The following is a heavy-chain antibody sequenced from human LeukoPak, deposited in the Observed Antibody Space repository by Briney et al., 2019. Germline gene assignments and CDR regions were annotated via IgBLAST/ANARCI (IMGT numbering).Heavy chain of an antibody. CDR1: GGTFSSYA. Sequence: SVKVSCKASGGTFSSYAISWVRQAPGQGLEWMGRIIPILGIASYAQKFQGRVTITADKSTSTAYMELSSLRSEDTAVYYCAREAKLVVVTATYYYYYGMDVWGQGTTVTVSS. V-gene: IGHV1-69*04. CDR3: AREAKLVVVTATYYYYYGMDV. J-gene: IGHJ6*02. D-gene: IGHD2-21*02. CDR2: IIPILGIA.